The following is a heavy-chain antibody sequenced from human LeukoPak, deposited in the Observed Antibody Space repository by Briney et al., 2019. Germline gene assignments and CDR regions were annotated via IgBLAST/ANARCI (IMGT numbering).Heavy chain of an antibody. CDR1: GYSISSGYY. Sequence: PSDTLSLTCAVSGYSISSGYYWGWIRQPPGKGLEWIGSIYHSGSTYYNPSLKSRVTISVDTSKNQFSLKLSSVTAADTAVYYCARLGGDGYNRDFDYWGQGTLVTVSS. J-gene: IGHJ4*02. V-gene: IGHV4-38-2*01. D-gene: IGHD5-24*01. CDR3: ARLGGDGYNRDFDY. CDR2: IYHSGST.